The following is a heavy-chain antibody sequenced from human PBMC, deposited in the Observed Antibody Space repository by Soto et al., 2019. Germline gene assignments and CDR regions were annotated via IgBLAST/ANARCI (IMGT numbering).Heavy chain of an antibody. V-gene: IGHV2-5*02. CDR1: GFSLSTSGVS. J-gene: IGHJ4*02. CDR2: IYWDDDK. CDR3: THRRGLGELY. D-gene: IGHD3-10*01. Sequence: QITLKESGPTLVKPTQTLTLTCTFSGFSLSTSGVSAGWIRQPPGKALECLAVIYWDDDKRYRPSLQSRLTVTKDTSKNQVVLTMTNMDPVDTATYYCTHRRGLGELYWGQGTLVTVSS.